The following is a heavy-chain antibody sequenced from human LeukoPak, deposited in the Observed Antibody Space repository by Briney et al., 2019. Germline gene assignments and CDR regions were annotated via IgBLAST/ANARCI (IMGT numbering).Heavy chain of an antibody. Sequence: GGSLRLSCAASGFTFSSYEMNWVRQAPGKGLEWVSYISSSGSTIYYADSVKGRFTISRDNAKNSLYLQMNSLRAEDTAVYYCARDPSIAARRKYFDYWGQGTLVTVSS. D-gene: IGHD6-6*01. V-gene: IGHV3-48*03. CDR2: ISSSGSTI. CDR1: GFTFSSYE. J-gene: IGHJ4*02. CDR3: ARDPSIAARRKYFDY.